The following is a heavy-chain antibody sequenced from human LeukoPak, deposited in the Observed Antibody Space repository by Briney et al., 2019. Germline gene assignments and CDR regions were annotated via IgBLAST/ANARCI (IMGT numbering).Heavy chain of an antibody. CDR2: IRYDETNK. Sequence: GGSLRLSCAASGFTFSNYGVHWVRQAPGKGLEWVAFIRYDETNKYYADSVKGRFTISRDNSKNTLYLQMDSLRTEDTAVYHCARGRYGSGGYHIDYWGQGTLVTVSS. V-gene: IGHV3-30*02. CDR3: ARGRYGSGGYHIDY. D-gene: IGHD3-10*01. J-gene: IGHJ4*02. CDR1: GFTFSNYG.